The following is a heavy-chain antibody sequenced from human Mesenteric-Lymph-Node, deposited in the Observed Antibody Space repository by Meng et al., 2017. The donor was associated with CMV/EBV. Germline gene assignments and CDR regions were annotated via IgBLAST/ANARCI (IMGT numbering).Heavy chain of an antibody. V-gene: IGHV3-33*01. D-gene: IGHD2-2*01. Sequence: GESLKISCAASGFTFSSYGMHWVRQAPGKGLEWAAVIWYDGNDKYYADSVKGRFTISRDNAKNSLYLQMNSLRAEDTAVYYCARDWAPHIVVVPAAGFDYWGQGTLVTVSS. CDR1: GFTFSSYG. CDR3: ARDWAPHIVVVPAAGFDY. CDR2: IWYDGNDK. J-gene: IGHJ4*02.